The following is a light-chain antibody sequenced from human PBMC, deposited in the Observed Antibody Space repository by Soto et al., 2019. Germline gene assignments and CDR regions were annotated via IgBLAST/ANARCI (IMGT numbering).Light chain of an antibody. Sequence: EVMMTQFPETVSVAACETVTSSCWASQSVRTNLAWYQQRPGQAPRLLIHYASTRASDIPARFSGSGSGTNFTLAISSLQSEDFAVYYCQQYAYWPETFGQGTKVDI. CDR3: QQYAYWPET. J-gene: IGKJ1*01. V-gene: IGKV3D-15*01. CDR1: QSVRTN. CDR2: YAS.